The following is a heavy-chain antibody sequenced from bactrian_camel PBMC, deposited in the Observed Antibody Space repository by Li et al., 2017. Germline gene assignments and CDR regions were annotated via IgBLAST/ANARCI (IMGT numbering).Heavy chain of an antibody. CDR2: INRGGTT. V-gene: IGHV3S28*01. D-gene: IGHD4*01. J-gene: IGHJ6*01. Sequence: QLVESGGALVQPGGSLTLSCSASGFTFSRYYMAWVRQAPGKGLEWVSIINRGGTTYYADSMKGRFTISRASAKNTLCLQMSSLKPEDTAVYYCAADYAYSDYVRATSRPFGYWGQGTQVTVS. CDR1: GFTFSRYY. CDR3: AADYAYSDYVRATSRPFGY.